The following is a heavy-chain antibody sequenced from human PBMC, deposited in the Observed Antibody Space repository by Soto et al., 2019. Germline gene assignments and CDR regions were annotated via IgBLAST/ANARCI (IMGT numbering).Heavy chain of an antibody. CDR3: AKDFPIWAVAGTVFDY. V-gene: IGHV3-23*01. CDR1: GFTFSSYA. J-gene: IGHJ4*02. D-gene: IGHD6-19*01. CDR2: ISGSGGST. Sequence: EVQLLESGGGLVQPGGSLRLSCAASGFTFSSYAMSWVRQAPGKGLEWVSAISGSGGSTYYADSVKGRFTISRDNSKNTLYLQMNSLRAEDTAVYYCAKDFPIWAVAGTVFDYWGQGTLVTVSS.